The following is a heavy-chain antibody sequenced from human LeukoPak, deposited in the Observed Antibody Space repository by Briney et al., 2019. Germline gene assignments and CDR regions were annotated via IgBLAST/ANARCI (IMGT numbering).Heavy chain of an antibody. V-gene: IGHV3-48*02. J-gene: IGHJ4*02. Sequence: GGSLRLSCVASGVTFSGYSMNWVRQAPGKGLEWVSYIYISDTTINYADSVKGRFTISRDNANNSLYLQMNSLRDEGTAVYYCARVMYGGISYSVDYWGQGTLVTVSS. D-gene: IGHD1-26*01. CDR3: ARVMYGGISYSVDY. CDR1: GVTFSGYS. CDR2: IYISDTTI.